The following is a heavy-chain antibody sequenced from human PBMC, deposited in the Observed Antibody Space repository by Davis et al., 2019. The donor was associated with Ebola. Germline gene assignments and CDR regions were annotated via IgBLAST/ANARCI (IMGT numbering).Heavy chain of an antibody. V-gene: IGHV4-59*08. Sequence: MPSDTLSPTFTLPGAPMSSFYWTWTRQPPGKGLEWIGYIYYSGSTTNYNPSLKSRVTISVDTSKKQLSLNLSSVTAADTAVYYCARLYGTSWPDYWGQGTLVTVSP. CDR3: ARLYGTSWPDY. CDR2: IYYSGST. CDR1: GAPMSSFY. J-gene: IGHJ4*02. D-gene: IGHD6-13*01.